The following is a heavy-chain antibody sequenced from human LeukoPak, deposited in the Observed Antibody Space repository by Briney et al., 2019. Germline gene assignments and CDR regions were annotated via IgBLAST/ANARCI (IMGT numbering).Heavy chain of an antibody. V-gene: IGHV1-69*04. CDR3: ARDDCSGGSCYSYEYFQH. D-gene: IGHD2-15*01. Sequence: SVKVSFKASGGTSSSYAISWVRQAPGQGLEWMGRIIPILGIANYAQKFQGRVTITADKSTSTAYMELSSLRSEDTAVYYCARDDCSGGSCYSYEYFQHWGQGTLVTVSS. CDR2: IIPILGIA. J-gene: IGHJ1*01. CDR1: GGTSSSYA.